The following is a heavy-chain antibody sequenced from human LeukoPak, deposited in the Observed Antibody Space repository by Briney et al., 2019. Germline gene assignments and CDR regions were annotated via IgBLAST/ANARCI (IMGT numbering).Heavy chain of an antibody. J-gene: IGHJ3*02. CDR2: IYYSGST. D-gene: IGHD3-22*01. CDR3: ARVIRYYYDSSGYDAFDI. CDR1: GGSISSYY. V-gene: IGHV4-59*01. Sequence: KASETLSLTCTVSGGSISSYYWSWIRQPPGKGLEWIGYIYYSGSTNYNPSLKSRVTTSVDTSKNQFSLKLSSVTAADTAVYYCARVIRYYYDSSGYDAFDIWGQGTMVTVSS.